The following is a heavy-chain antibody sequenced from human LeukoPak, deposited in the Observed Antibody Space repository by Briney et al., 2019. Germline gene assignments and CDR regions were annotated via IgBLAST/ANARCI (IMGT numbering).Heavy chain of an antibody. CDR2: IRDTDGRT. CDR3: ARYSSGFDY. J-gene: IGHJ4*02. CDR1: GFTLSSYA. Sequence: HPWGSLRLSCAASGFTLSSYAMSWVRQTPGRGLECVSTIRDTDGRTYYADSVEGRFTISRDNSTNTLYLQMNSLRAEDTAVYYCARYSSGFDYWGQGTLVTVSS. D-gene: IGHD2-15*01. V-gene: IGHV3-23*01.